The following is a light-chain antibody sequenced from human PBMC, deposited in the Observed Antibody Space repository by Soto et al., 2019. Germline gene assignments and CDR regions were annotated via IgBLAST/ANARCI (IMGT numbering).Light chain of an antibody. Sequence: QSALTQPASVSGSPGQSITISCTGTSSDVGAYNYVSWYQQHPGKAPKLMIYDVNNRPSGVSNRFSGSKSGNTASLTISGLQAEDEADYYCSSYSSIATWVFGGGTKLTVL. CDR2: DVN. CDR1: SSDVGAYNY. CDR3: SSYSSIATWV. V-gene: IGLV2-14*01. J-gene: IGLJ3*02.